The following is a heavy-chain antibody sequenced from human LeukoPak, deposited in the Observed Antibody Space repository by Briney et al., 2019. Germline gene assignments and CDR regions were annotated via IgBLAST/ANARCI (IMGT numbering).Heavy chain of an antibody. CDR1: GGSFSGYY. V-gene: IGHV4-34*01. Sequence: SETLSLTCAVYGGSFSGYYWTWIRLRPGKGLEWIGDINHSGSTHYNPSLKSRVTISVDTSKNQFSLKLSSVTAADTAVYYCARGPFSSGWYKRYFDYWGQGTLVTVSS. D-gene: IGHD6-19*01. CDR3: ARGPFSSGWYKRYFDY. CDR2: INHSGST. J-gene: IGHJ4*02.